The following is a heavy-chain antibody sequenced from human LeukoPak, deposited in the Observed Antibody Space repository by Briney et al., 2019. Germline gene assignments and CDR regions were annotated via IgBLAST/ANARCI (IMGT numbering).Heavy chain of an antibody. Sequence: PGGSLRLSCAASGFIFSHYGMHWARQAPGKGLEWVAVIWSDGTNTFYAGSVKGRFTISRDNAQNTVFLQMSSLRVEDTAMYYCARDAQRGFDYSNSLRYWGHGTLVTVSS. CDR2: IWSDGTNT. CDR1: GFIFSHYG. CDR3: ARDAQRGFDYSNSLRY. J-gene: IGHJ4*01. D-gene: IGHD4-11*01. V-gene: IGHV3-30*12.